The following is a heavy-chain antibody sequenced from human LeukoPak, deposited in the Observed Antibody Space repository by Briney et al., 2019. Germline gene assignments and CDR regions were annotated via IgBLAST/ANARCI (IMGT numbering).Heavy chain of an antibody. V-gene: IGHV3-15*01. CDR3: TTASSRYYYDSSGYYLGFDY. Sequence: GGSLRLSCAASGFTFSSFEMNWVCQAPGKGLEWVGRIKSKTDGGTTDYAAPVKGRFTISRDDSKNTLYLQMNSLKTEDTAVYYCTTASSRYYYDSSGYYLGFDYWGQGTLVTVSS. CDR1: GFTFSSFE. CDR2: IKSKTDGGTT. J-gene: IGHJ4*02. D-gene: IGHD3-22*01.